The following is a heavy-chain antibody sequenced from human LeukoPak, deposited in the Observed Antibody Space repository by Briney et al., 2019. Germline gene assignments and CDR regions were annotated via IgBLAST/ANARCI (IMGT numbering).Heavy chain of an antibody. CDR3: ARDRNPGYGMDV. Sequence: GRSLRLSCAASGFTFSSYGMHWVRQAPGKGLEWVAVIWYDGSNKYYADSVKGRFTISRDNSKNTLYLQMNSLRAEDTAAYYCARDRNPGYGMDVWGQGTTVTVSS. CDR2: IWYDGSNK. CDR1: GFTFSSYG. J-gene: IGHJ6*02. V-gene: IGHV3-33*01.